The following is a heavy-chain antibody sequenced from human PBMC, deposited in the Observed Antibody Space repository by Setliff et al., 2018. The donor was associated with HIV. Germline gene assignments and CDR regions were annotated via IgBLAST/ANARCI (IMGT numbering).Heavy chain of an antibody. CDR2: INPSSGST. CDR3: ARDPAPSSSASYFQH. Sequence: ASVKVSCKASGYNFTSHNMHWVRQAPGQGLEWMGIINPSSGSTTYAQKFQGRVTMTRDTSTSTVYMELSSLRSEDTAVYYCARDPAPSSSASYFQHWGQGTPVTVSS. V-gene: IGHV1-46*01. J-gene: IGHJ1*01. D-gene: IGHD6-6*01. CDR1: GYNFTSHN.